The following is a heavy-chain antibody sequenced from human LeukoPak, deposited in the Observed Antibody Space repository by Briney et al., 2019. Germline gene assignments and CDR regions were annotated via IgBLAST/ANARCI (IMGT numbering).Heavy chain of an antibody. Sequence: PSGTLSLTCAVSGYSISSGYYWGWIRQPPGKGLEWIGSIYHSGSTYYNPSLKSRVTISVDTSKNQFSLKLSSVTAADTAVYYCARHVGDTWRWLQFGGHRRSNWFDPWGQGTLVTVSS. V-gene: IGHV4-38-2*01. CDR2: IYHSGST. D-gene: IGHD5-24*01. J-gene: IGHJ5*02. CDR3: ARHVGDTWRWLQFGGHRRSNWFDP. CDR1: GYSISSGYY.